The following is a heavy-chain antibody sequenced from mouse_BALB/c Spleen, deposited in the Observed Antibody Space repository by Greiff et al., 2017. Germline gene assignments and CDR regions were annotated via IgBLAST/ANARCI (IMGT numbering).Heavy chain of an antibody. CDR2: ISYSGST. CDR1: GYSITSDYA. Sequence: EVQLQESGPGLVKPSQSLSLTCTATGYSITSDYAWSWIRQFPGNKLEWMGYISYSGSTSYNPSLKSRISITRDTSKNQFFLHVNSVTTEDTATYYCARSPLYFDYGGQGTTLTVSS. J-gene: IGHJ2*01. D-gene: IGHD6-1*01. CDR3: ARSPLYFDY. V-gene: IGHV3-2*02.